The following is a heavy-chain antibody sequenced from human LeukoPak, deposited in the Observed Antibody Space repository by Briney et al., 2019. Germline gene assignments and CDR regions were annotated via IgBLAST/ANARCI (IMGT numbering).Heavy chain of an antibody. CDR2: ISSSTYI. D-gene: IGHD3-16*01. J-gene: IGHJ6*02. Sequence: ETLSLTCTVSGGSISSYYWSWIRQAPGKGLEWVSSISSSTYIYYADSVKGRFTISRDNAESSLYLQMNSLRAEDTAVYYCARDPRGSISGSYRYGMDVWGQGTTVTVSS. V-gene: IGHV3-21*01. CDR3: ARDPRGSISGSYRYGMDV. CDR1: GGSISSYY.